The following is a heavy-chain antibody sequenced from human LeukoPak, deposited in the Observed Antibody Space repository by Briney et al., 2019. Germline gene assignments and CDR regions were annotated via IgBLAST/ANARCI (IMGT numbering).Heavy chain of an antibody. CDR2: ISGSGGST. J-gene: IGHJ4*02. CDR1: GFPFSSYA. V-gene: IGHV3-23*01. CDR3: AKSDLNYGGNPDY. Sequence: RAGGSLRLSCAASGFPFSSYAMSWVRQAPGKGLEWVSTISGSGGSTYCADSVKGRFTISRDNSKNTLYLQMNSLRAEDTAVYYCAKSDLNYGGNPDYWGQGTLVTVSS. D-gene: IGHD4-23*01.